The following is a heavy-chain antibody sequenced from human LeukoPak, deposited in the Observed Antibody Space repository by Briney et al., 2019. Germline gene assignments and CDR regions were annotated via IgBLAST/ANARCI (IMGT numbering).Heavy chain of an antibody. CDR2: ISYDGSNK. J-gene: IGHJ4*02. D-gene: IGHD3-10*01. Sequence: GGPLRLSCAASGFTFSSYAMHWVRQAPGKGLEWVAVISYDGSNKYYADSVKGRFTISRDNSKNTLYLQMNSLRAEDTAVYYCARDMGYGSGSYFDYWGQGTLVTVSS. CDR3: ARDMGYGSGSYFDY. V-gene: IGHV3-30*04. CDR1: GFTFSSYA.